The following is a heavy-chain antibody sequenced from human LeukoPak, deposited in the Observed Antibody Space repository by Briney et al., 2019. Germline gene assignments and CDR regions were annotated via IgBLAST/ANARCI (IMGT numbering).Heavy chain of an antibody. Sequence: GKSLRLSCAASGLTFSNYAFNWVRQAPGKGLEWLAVISFDGSKQNYPDSVKGRFTIYRDNYKNTVFMQVSSLRAEDTAVYYCARDQARWYSSGWSGDYWGQGTLVTVSS. D-gene: IGHD6-19*01. V-gene: IGHV3-30-3*01. CDR3: ARDQARWYSSGWSGDY. CDR2: ISFDGSKQ. CDR1: GLTFSNYA. J-gene: IGHJ4*02.